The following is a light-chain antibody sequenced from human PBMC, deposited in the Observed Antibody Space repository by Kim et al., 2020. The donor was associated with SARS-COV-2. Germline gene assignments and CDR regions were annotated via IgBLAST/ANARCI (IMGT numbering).Light chain of an antibody. CDR3: QQYYSAPYT. Sequence: RAPINCKSSQSVLYSSNKKNYLTWYQQKPGQPPKLLIYWSSTRESGVPVRFSGSGSVTDFTLTISSLQADDVAVYYCQQYYSAPYTFGQGTKLEI. CDR2: WSS. J-gene: IGKJ2*01. V-gene: IGKV4-1*01. CDR1: QSVLYSSNKKNY.